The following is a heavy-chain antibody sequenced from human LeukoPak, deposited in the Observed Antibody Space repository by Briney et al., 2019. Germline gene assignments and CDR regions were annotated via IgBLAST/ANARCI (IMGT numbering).Heavy chain of an antibody. D-gene: IGHD6-13*01. V-gene: IGHV1-8*01. CDR3: ARRTIAAAGSDFDY. CDR1: GYTFTIYD. CDR2: MNPNSGNT. Sequence: GASVKVSYKASGYTFTIYDINWVRQATGQGLEWMGWMNPNSGNTGYAQKFQGRVTMTRNTSISTAYMELSSLRSEDTAVYYCARRTIAAAGSDFDYWGQGTLVTVSS. J-gene: IGHJ4*02.